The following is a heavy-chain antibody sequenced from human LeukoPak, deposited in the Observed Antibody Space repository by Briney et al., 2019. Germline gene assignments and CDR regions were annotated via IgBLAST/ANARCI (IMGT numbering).Heavy chain of an antibody. Sequence: TGRSLRLPHAACGFIFRTSTMHWVRQAPGKGLEWISSIRKTSRDIYYADAVRDRFTISRDNAKNSLLLLMNSLRVEDTSVYYWVRGDNRDYWGQGTLVTVSS. CDR3: VRGDNRDY. CDR1: GFIFRTST. D-gene: IGHD1-14*01. J-gene: IGHJ4*02. CDR2: IRKTSRDI. V-gene: IGHV3-21*01.